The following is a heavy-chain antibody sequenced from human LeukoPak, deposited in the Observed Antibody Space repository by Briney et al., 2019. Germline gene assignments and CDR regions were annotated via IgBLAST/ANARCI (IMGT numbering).Heavy chain of an antibody. J-gene: IGHJ4*02. V-gene: IGHV3-48*03. CDR2: ISSSGSTI. CDR3: ARDPHRSGIAAAGMGDY. D-gene: IGHD6-13*01. Sequence: GGSLRLSCAASGFTFSSYEMNWVRQAPGKGLEWVSYISSSGSTIYYADSVKGRFTISRDNSKNTLYLQMNSLRVEDTAVYYCARDPHRSGIAAAGMGDYWGQGTLVTVSS. CDR1: GFTFSSYE.